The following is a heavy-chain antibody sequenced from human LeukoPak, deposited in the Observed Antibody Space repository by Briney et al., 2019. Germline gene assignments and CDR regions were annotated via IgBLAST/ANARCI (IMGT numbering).Heavy chain of an antibody. D-gene: IGHD4-17*01. CDR1: GFTFSDYD. CDR2: ISSSGSTI. CDR3: ARDRTTVTIFDY. V-gene: IGHV3-11*04. J-gene: IGHJ4*02. Sequence: GGSLRLSCAASGFTFSDYDMTWIRQAPGKGLEWVSSISSSGSTIYYADSVKGRFTISRDSAENSLYLQMNSLRAEDTAVYYCARDRTTVTIFDYWGQGTLVTVSS.